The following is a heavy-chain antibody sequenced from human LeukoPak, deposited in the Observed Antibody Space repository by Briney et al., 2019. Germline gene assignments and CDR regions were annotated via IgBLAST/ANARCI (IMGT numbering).Heavy chain of an antibody. D-gene: IGHD1-14*01. V-gene: IGHV3-74*01. CDR2: IKTDGST. CDR1: GYTFSGAW. Sequence: PGGSLRLSCVASGYTFSGAWMQWVRQAPGKGLMWVSRIKTDGSTDYADSVKGRFTISRDNAKNTLYLQMNSLRADDTAVYYCARDWYHSFDYWGQGILVTVSS. CDR3: ARDWYHSFDY. J-gene: IGHJ4*02.